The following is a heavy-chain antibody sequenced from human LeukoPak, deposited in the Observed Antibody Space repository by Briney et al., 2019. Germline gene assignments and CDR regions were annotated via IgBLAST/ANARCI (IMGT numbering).Heavy chain of an antibody. CDR3: ALNPDYYGSGSFDY. Sequence: GGSLRLSCAASGFTFSSYWMSWVRQAPGKGLEWVANIKQHGSEKYYVDSVKGRFTISRDNAKNSLYLQMNSLRAEDTAVYYCALNPDYYGSGSFDYWGQGTLVTVSS. CDR2: IKQHGSEK. J-gene: IGHJ4*02. CDR1: GFTFSSYW. V-gene: IGHV3-7*01. D-gene: IGHD3-10*01.